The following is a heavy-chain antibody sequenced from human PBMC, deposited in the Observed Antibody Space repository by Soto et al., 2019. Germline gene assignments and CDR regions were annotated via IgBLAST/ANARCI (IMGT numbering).Heavy chain of an antibody. CDR3: ATVSAYHDFLQAEY. Sequence: GGSLRLSCTASGFAIRDDWINFSRHSPWRGLEWVGRIKSKDEVGTTDYAAPVKGRFTISSDDSKNTLYLQMRRLQAEDTAVYFCATVSAYHDFLQAEYWGQGTLVTVSS. CDR2: IKSKDEVGTT. J-gene: IGHJ4*02. CDR1: GFAIRDDW. D-gene: IGHD2-2*01. V-gene: IGHV3-15*01.